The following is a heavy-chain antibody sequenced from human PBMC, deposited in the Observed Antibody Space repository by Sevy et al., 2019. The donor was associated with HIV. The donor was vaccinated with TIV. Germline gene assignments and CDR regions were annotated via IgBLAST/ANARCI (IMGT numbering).Heavy chain of an antibody. Sequence: GGSLRLSCAASGFTFSSSSMNWVRQAPGKGLEWVSSISSISNYIYYADSVKGRFTISRDNAKNSLYLQMSSLRAEDTAVYYCARDAREGSGHFHDGLDVCGQGTLVTVSS. CDR1: GFTFSSSS. V-gene: IGHV3-21*01. CDR3: ARDAREGSGHFHDGLDV. D-gene: IGHD3-3*01. CDR2: ISSISNYI. J-gene: IGHJ3*01.